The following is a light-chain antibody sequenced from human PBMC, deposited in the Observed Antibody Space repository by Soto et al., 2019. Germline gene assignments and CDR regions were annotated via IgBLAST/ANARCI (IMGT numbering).Light chain of an antibody. V-gene: IGKV3-20*01. CDR2: GAS. Sequence: EIVLTQSPGTLSLSPGERATLSCRARQSVSRSYLAWYQQKPGQAPRLLIYGASSRATGIPDRFSGSGSGTSFTLTISRLEPEDFAVYFCQQYGSSPGTFGQGTKVEIK. CDR1: QSVSRSY. CDR3: QQYGSSPGT. J-gene: IGKJ1*01.